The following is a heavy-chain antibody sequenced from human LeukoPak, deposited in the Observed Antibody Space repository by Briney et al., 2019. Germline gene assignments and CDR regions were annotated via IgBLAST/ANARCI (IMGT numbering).Heavy chain of an antibody. D-gene: IGHD6-13*01. Sequence: GGSLRLSCAASGFTFDDYAMHWVRQAPGKGLEWVSGISWNSGSIGYADSVKGRFTISRDNAKNSLYLQMNSLRAEDTALYYCAKDRRLLQQLSHPAPLFDYWGQGTLVTVSS. CDR1: GFTFDDYA. CDR2: ISWNSGSI. J-gene: IGHJ4*02. CDR3: AKDRRLLQQLSHPAPLFDY. V-gene: IGHV3-9*01.